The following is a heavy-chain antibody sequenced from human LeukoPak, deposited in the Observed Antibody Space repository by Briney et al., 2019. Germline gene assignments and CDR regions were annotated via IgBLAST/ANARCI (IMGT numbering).Heavy chain of an antibody. CDR1: GGSINNYY. CDR3: ARHFVTFPHYFDY. CDR2: IYYSGST. Sequence: SETLSLTCTVSGGSINNYYWSWIRQPPGKGLEWIAFIYYSGSTKYNPSLKSRATISVDTSESQFSLRLSSVTAADTAVYYCARHFVTFPHYFDYWGRGTQVTVSS. D-gene: IGHD2-21*01. V-gene: IGHV4-59*08. J-gene: IGHJ4*02.